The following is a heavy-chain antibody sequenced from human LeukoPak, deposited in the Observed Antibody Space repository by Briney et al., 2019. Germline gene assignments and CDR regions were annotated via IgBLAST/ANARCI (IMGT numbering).Heavy chain of an antibody. Sequence: PSETLSLTCAVYAYSFTSGYYWGWIRQPPGKGLGGIGSIYLIGSTYYNRSLKSRVTISVDTSKNQFFLKLSSVTDAGTAVYYCVSLSDPYYYDSSGYPDYWGQGTLVTVSS. D-gene: IGHD3-22*01. J-gene: IGHJ4*02. V-gene: IGHV4-38-2*01. CDR3: VSLSDPYYYDSSGYPDY. CDR1: AYSFTSGYY. CDR2: IYLIGST.